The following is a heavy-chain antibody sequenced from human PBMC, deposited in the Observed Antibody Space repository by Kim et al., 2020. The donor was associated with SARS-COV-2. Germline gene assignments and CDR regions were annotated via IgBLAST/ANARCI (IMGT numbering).Heavy chain of an antibody. V-gene: IGHV3-30*02. Sequence: YADSVQGRFTISRDNSKNPLYLQMNSLRAEDTAVYYCAKGPGGYYTYFDYWGQGTLVTVSS. J-gene: IGHJ4*02. CDR3: AKGPGGYYTYFDY. D-gene: IGHD3-3*01.